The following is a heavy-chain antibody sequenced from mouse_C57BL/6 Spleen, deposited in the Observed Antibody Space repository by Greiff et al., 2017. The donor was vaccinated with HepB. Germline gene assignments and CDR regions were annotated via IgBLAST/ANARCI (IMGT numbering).Heavy chain of an antibody. CDR3: ARAQATFYYAMDY. D-gene: IGHD3-2*02. V-gene: IGHV1-69*01. J-gene: IGHJ4*01. CDR2: IDPSDSYT. Sequence: QVQLQQPGAELVMPGASVKLSCKASGYTFTSYWMHWVKQRPGQGLEWIGDIDPSDSYTNYNQKFKGKSTLTVDKSSSTAYMQLSSLTSEDSAVYYCARAQATFYYAMDYWGQGTSVTVSS. CDR1: GYTFTSYW.